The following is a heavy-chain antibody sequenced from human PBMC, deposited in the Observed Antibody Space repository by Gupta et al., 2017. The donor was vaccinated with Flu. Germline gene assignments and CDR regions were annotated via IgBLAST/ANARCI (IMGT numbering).Heavy chain of an antibody. D-gene: IGHD2-2*01. Sequence: GRINPNSGGTKYAQKFQGRVTMTRDTSISTAYMELSSLRSDDTAVYYCARVGYCSTTSCYEPFDSWGQGTLLTVSS. V-gene: IGHV1-2*06. CDR2: INPNSGGT. J-gene: IGHJ4*02. CDR3: ARVGYCSTTSCYEPFDS.